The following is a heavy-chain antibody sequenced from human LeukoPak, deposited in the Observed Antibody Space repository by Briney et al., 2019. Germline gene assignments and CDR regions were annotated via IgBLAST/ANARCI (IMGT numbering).Heavy chain of an antibody. CDR3: AWQRALGDYYYYYGMDV. CDR2: INHSGST. J-gene: IGHJ6*04. CDR1: GGSFSGYY. Sequence: SETLSPTCAVYGGSFSGYYWSWIRQPPGKGLEWIGEINHSGSTNYNPSLKSRVTISVDTSKNQFSLKLSSVTAADTAVYYCAWQRALGDYYYYYGMDVWGKGTTVTVSS. D-gene: IGHD6-25*01. V-gene: IGHV4-34*01.